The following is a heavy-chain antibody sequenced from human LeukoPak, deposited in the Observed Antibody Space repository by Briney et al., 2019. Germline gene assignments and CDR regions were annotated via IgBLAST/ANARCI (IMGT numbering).Heavy chain of an antibody. J-gene: IGHJ4*02. D-gene: IGHD3-10*01. V-gene: IGHV3-30*02. CDR1: GFTFSSYG. Sequence: PGGSLRLSCAASGFTFSSYGMHWVRQAPGKGLEWVAFIRYDGSNKYYADSVKGRFTISRDNSKNTLYLQMNSLRAEDTAVYYCAKDLIRITMVRGGRFSYFDYWGQGTLVTVSS. CDR3: AKDLIRITMVRGGRFSYFDY. CDR2: IRYDGSNK.